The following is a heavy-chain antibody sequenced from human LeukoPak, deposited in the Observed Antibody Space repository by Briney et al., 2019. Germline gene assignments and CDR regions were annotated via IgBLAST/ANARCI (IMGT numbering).Heavy chain of an antibody. V-gene: IGHV4-4*07. J-gene: IGHJ5*02. CDR1: GGSISSYY. CDR2: IYTSGST. Sequence: SETPSLTCTVSGGSISSYYWSWIRQPAGKGLEWIGRIYTSGSTNYNPSLKSRVTMSVDTSKNQFSLKLSSVTAADTAVYYCARDLIHCSGGSCYSNWFDPWGQGTLVTVSS. D-gene: IGHD2-15*01. CDR3: ARDLIHCSGGSCYSNWFDP.